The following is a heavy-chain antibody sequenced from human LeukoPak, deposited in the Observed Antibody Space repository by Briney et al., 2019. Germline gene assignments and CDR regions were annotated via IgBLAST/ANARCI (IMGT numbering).Heavy chain of an antibody. CDR2: IKQDGSEK. CDR1: GFTFSSYW. V-gene: IGHV3-7*01. J-gene: IGHJ4*02. Sequence: GGSLRLSCAASGFTFSSYWMSWVRQAPGKGLEWVANIKQDGSEKYYVDSVKGRFTISRDNAKNSLYLQMNSLRAEDTAVYYCAKDKVYGGNSAFDYWGQGTLVTVSS. CDR3: AKDKVYGGNSAFDY. D-gene: IGHD4-23*01.